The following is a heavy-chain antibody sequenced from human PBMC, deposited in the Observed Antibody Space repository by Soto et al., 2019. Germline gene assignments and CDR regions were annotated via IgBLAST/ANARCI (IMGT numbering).Heavy chain of an antibody. V-gene: IGHV4-34*01. D-gene: IGHD2-2*01. Sequence: QVQLQQWGAGLLKPSETLSLTCAVYGGSFSGYYWSWIRQPPGKGLEWIGEINHSGSTNYNPSLKSRVTISVDTSKNQFSLKLSSVTAADTAVYYCASGGSKTIPAATSGFWFDPWGQGTLVTVSS. CDR1: GGSFSGYY. CDR3: ASGGSKTIPAATSGFWFDP. J-gene: IGHJ5*02. CDR2: INHSGST.